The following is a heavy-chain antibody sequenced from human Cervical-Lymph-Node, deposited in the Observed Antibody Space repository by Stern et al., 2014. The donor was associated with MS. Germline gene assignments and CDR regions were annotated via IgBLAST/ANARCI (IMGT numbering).Heavy chain of an antibody. CDR2: IIPFFGEA. CDR3: ARSYYADSSDYYYEDYYNAMDV. V-gene: IGHV1-69*01. D-gene: IGHD3-22*01. J-gene: IGHJ6*02. Sequence: VQLVQSGAEVKTPGSSVKVSCKASGGSFHKYVFSWVRQAPGHGLEWIGGIIPFFGEANYAQKFQGRVTITADESTSTVYMELRSLRPEDTAVYYCARSYYADSSDYYYEDYYNAMDVWGHGTTVTVSS. CDR1: GGSFHKYV.